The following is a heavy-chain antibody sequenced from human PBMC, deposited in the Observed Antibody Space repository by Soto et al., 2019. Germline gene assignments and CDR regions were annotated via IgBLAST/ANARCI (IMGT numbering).Heavy chain of an antibody. V-gene: IGHV3-7*03. Sequence: EVQLVESGGGLVQRGGSLRLSCAASGFTFSDHWMTWVRQAPGKGLEWVANIKQSASEKYYVDSVRGRFTISRDDAKNSLYLQMNSLRAEDTAVYYCARGYSVDYWGQGTLVTVSS. CDR3: ARGYSVDY. D-gene: IGHD2-15*01. CDR1: GFTFSDHW. CDR2: IKQSASEK. J-gene: IGHJ4*02.